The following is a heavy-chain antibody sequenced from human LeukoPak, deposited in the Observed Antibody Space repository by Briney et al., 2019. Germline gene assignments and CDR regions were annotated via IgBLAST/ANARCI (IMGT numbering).Heavy chain of an antibody. CDR2: ISYDGSNK. V-gene: IGHV3-30*18. CDR3: AKDLYDFWSGWFDY. D-gene: IGHD3-3*01. Sequence: GGSLRLSCAASGFTFSSYGMHWVRQAPGKGLEWVAVISYDGSNKYYADSVKGRFTISRDNSKNTLYLQMNSLRAEDTAVYYCAKDLYDFWSGWFDYWGQGTLVTVSS. CDR1: GFTFSSYG. J-gene: IGHJ4*02.